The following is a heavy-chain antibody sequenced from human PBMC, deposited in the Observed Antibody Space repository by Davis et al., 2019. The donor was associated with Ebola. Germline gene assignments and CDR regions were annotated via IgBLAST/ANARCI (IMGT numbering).Heavy chain of an antibody. V-gene: IGHV3-66*01. CDR3: ARNYGGHDG. Sequence: GESLKISCAASGFIVSNYYMSWVRQTPGKRLEWVSVIYRGDNTYYADSVRGRFTISRDNSNNTLFLQMNSLRAEDTAVYYCARNYGGHDGWGQGTLVTVSS. CDR1: GFIVSNYY. CDR2: IYRGDNT. J-gene: IGHJ4*02. D-gene: IGHD4/OR15-4a*01.